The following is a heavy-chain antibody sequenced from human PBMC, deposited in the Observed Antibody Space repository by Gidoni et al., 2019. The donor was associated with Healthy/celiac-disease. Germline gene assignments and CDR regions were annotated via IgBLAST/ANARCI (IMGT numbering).Heavy chain of an antibody. D-gene: IGHD2-15*01. CDR1: ISSYY. J-gene: IGHJ4*02. CDR3: ARSVLRKYFDY. Sequence: ISSYYWSWIRQPPGKGLEWIGYIYYSGSTNYNPSLKSRVTISVDTSKNQFSLKLSSVTAADTAVYYCARSVLRKYFDYWGQGTLVTVSS. CDR2: IYYSGST. V-gene: IGHV4-59*01.